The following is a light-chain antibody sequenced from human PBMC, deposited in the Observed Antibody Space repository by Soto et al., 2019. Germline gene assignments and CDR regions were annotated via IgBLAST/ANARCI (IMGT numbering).Light chain of an antibody. CDR1: ISDVSGYDY. Sequence: QSALTQPASVSGSPGQSITISCTGTISDVSGYDYVSWYQQHPGKAPKLMIYEVSNRPSGVSNRFSGSKSGNTASLTISGLQAEDEADYYCRSYTASITLYVFGTGTKVNVL. V-gene: IGLV2-14*01. CDR2: EVS. CDR3: RSYTASITLYV. J-gene: IGLJ1*01.